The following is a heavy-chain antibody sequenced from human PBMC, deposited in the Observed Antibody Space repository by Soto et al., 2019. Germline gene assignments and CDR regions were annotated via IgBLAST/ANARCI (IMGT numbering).Heavy chain of an antibody. D-gene: IGHD2-15*01. CDR2: INPNSGGT. V-gene: IGHV1-2*02. J-gene: IGHJ4*02. Sequence: GASVKVSCKASGYTFTGYYMHWVRQAPGQGLEWMGWINPNSGGTNYAQKFQGRVTMTRDTSISTAYMELSRLRSDATAVYYCARAAGDIVVVGGGSFDYWGQGTMVTVYS. CDR3: ARAAGDIVVVGGGSFDY. CDR1: GYTFTGYY.